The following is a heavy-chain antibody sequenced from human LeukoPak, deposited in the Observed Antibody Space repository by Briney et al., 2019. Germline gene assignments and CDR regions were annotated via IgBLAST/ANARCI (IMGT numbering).Heavy chain of an antibody. CDR1: GFTFSSYS. CDR2: ISSSSSYI. D-gene: IGHD3-22*01. CDR3: ARDTYYDSRQIDY. J-gene: IGHJ4*02. V-gene: IGHV3-21*01. Sequence: GGSLRLPCAASGFTFSSYSMNWVRQAPGKGLEWVSSISSSSSYIYYADSVKGRFTISRDNAKNSLYLQMNSLRAEDTAVYYCARDTYYDSRQIDYWGQGTLVTVSS.